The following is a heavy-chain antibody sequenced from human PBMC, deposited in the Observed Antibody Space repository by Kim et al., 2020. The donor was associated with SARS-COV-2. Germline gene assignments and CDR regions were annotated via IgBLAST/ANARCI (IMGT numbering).Heavy chain of an antibody. Sequence: GGSLRLSCGASGFTFSSYSMNWVRQAPGKGLEWVSSISSSSSYIYYADSVKGRFTISRDNAKNSLYLQMNSLRAEDTAVYYCARSEYCSGGSCYYYYYGMDVWGQGTTVTVSS. V-gene: IGHV3-21*01. CDR3: ARSEYCSGGSCYYYYYGMDV. J-gene: IGHJ6*02. CDR2: ISSSSSYI. D-gene: IGHD2-15*01. CDR1: GFTFSSYS.